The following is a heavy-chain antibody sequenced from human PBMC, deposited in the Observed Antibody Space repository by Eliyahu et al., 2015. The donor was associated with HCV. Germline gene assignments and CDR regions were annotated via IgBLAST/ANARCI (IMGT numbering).Heavy chain of an antibody. J-gene: IGHJ6*02. CDR1: GFTFSSYG. Sequence: QVQLVESGGGVVQPGRSLRLSCAASGFTFSSYGMHXVRQAPGKGLEWVAVISYDGSNKYYADSVKGRFTISRDNSKNTLYLQMNSLRAEDTAVYYCAKDKVADSLNYYGSGLYYYYGMDVWGQGTTVTVSS. CDR3: AKDKVADSLNYYGSGLYYYYGMDV. D-gene: IGHD3-10*01. CDR2: ISYDGSNK. V-gene: IGHV3-30*18.